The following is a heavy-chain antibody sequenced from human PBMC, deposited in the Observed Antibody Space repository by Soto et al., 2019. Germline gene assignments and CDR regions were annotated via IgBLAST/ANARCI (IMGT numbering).Heavy chain of an antibody. CDR1: GGSMNGYY. J-gene: IGHJ4*02. CDR3: ARSVATPGTNIDF. Sequence: SETLSLTCSVSGGSMNGYYWSWIRQTPGQGLEWLGFIYFSGSTRYNPSLMSRLTISLDKSKRQFSMSLSSVTAADTAVYYCARSVATPGTNIDFWGQGTLVTVSS. D-gene: IGHD6-13*01. V-gene: IGHV4-4*09. CDR2: IYFSGST.